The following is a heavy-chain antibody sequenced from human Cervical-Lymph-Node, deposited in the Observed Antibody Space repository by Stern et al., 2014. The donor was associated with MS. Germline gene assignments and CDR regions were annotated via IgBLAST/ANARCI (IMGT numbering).Heavy chain of an antibody. Sequence: VQLVQSGGGLVQPGGSLRLSCAASGFTFSDYAMSWVRPAPGKGLEWVAAIILSGGSTFYADSVQGRFTISRDNSKNTLYLQMNSLRAEDTAVYYCAKDRELVVVTFDSWGQGTLVTVSS. D-gene: IGHD2-15*01. J-gene: IGHJ4*02. CDR2: IILSGGST. V-gene: IGHV3-23*04. CDR1: GFTFSDYA. CDR3: AKDRELVVVTFDS.